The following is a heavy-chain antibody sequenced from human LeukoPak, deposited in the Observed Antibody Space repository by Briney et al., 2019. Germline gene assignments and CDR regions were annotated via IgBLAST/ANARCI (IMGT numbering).Heavy chain of an antibody. J-gene: IGHJ4*02. CDR2: IYPGDSDT. CDR3: ARQYYDSSGYIPYFDY. D-gene: IGHD3-22*01. V-gene: IGHV5-51*01. CDR1: GYIFTSYW. Sequence: GESLQISCKGSGYIFTSYWIGWVRQMPGKGLEWMGIIYPGDSDTRYRPSFEGQVTISADKSISTAYLQWSSLKASDTAMYYCARQYYDSSGYIPYFDYWGQGTLVTVSS.